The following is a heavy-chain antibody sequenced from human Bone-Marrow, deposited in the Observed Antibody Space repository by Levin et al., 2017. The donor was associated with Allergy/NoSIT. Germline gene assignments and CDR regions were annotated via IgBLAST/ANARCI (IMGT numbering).Heavy chain of an antibody. CDR2: LFWDDDR. J-gene: IGHJ4*02. V-gene: IGHV2-5*02. D-gene: IGHD1-1*01. CDR1: GFSLSTSGVG. Sequence: SGPTLVKPTQTLTLTCTFSGFSLSTSGVGVAWIRQPPGKALEWLAILFWDDDRLYRAHLKRRLTITRDTSQNQVVLTMTDMEPEAHGHYYCAHRRGRGIAGWNDFDYWGQGTLVTVSS. CDR3: AHRRGRGIAGWNDFDY.